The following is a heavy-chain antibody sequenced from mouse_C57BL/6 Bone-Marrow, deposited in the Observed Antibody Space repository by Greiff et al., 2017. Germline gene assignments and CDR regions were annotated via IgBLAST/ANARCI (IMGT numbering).Heavy chain of an antibody. Sequence: EVKLMESGGDLVKPGGSLKLSCAASGFTFSSYGMSWVRQTPDKRLEWVATISSGGSYTYYPDSVKGRFTISRDNAKNTLYLQMSTLKSEDTAMYYCARRGRGASFAYWGQGTLVTGSA. CDR1: GFTFSSYG. J-gene: IGHJ3*01. CDR3: ARRGRGASFAY. V-gene: IGHV5-6*02. CDR2: ISSGGSYT.